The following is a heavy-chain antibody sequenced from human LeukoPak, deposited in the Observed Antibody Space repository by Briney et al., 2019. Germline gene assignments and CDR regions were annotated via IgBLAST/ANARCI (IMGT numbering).Heavy chain of an antibody. V-gene: IGHV4-30-4*01. CDR1: GGSISSGDYY. Sequence: SETLSLTCTVSGGSISSGDYYWSWIRQPPGKGLEWIGYIYYSGSTYYNPSLKSRVTISVDTSKNQFSLKLSSVTAADTAVYYCARDPGAGRGSYYFDYWGQGTLVTVSS. D-gene: IGHD1-26*01. CDR2: IYYSGST. CDR3: ARDPGAGRGSYYFDY. J-gene: IGHJ4*02.